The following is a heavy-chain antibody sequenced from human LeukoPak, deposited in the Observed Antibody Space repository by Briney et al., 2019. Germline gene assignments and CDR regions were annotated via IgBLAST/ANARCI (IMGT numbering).Heavy chain of an antibody. CDR3: AREDYYDSGSNDY. CDR2: MSPKTGNT. Sequence: ASVKVSCKASGYTFTSYDINWVRQASGQGLEWMGWMSPKTGNTGYAQKLQGRVTMTTDTSTSTAYMELRSLRSDDTAVYYCAREDYYDSGSNDYWGQGTLVTVSS. D-gene: IGHD3-22*01. V-gene: IGHV1-18*01. CDR1: GYTFTSYD. J-gene: IGHJ4*02.